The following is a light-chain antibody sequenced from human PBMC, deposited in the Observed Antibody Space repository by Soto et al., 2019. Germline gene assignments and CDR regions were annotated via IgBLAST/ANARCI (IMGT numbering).Light chain of an antibody. Sequence: DIVLTQSPATLSLSPGERATLSCGASQSVTSSRLAWYQQKPALAPRLLIYDGFLRATGIPDRFSGSGSGTDFTLTISRLEPEDFAVYYCQQYVSSPRTFGQGTKVDIK. CDR1: QSVTSSR. V-gene: IGKV3D-20*01. CDR3: QQYVSSPRT. CDR2: DGF. J-gene: IGKJ1*01.